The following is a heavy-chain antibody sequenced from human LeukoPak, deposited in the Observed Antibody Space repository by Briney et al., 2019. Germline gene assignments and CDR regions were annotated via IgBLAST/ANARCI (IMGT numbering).Heavy chain of an antibody. J-gene: IGHJ5*02. Sequence: PSETLSLTCTVSGGSISSYYWSWIRQSPGKGLEWIGEINHSGSTNYNPSLKSRVTISVDTSKHQFSLKLSSVTAADTVVYYCARHPPRGVITRWFDPWGQGTLVTVSS. CDR1: GGSISSYY. D-gene: IGHD3-10*01. CDR2: INHSGST. V-gene: IGHV4-34*01. CDR3: ARHPPRGVITRWFDP.